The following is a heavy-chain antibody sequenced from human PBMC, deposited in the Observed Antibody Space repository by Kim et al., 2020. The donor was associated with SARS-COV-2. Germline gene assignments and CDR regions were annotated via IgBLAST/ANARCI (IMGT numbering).Heavy chain of an antibody. J-gene: IGHJ6*02. CDR1: GFTFSSYG. CDR3: AKDFRENFYCSGGSCYESYYYYGMDV. CDR2: IWYDGSNK. V-gene: IGHV3-33*06. D-gene: IGHD2-15*01. Sequence: GGSLRLSCAASGFTFSSYGMHWVHQAPGKGLEWVAVIWYDGSNKYYADSVKGRFTISRDNSKNTLYLQMNSLRAEDTAVYYCAKDFRENFYCSGGSCYESYYYYGMDVWGQGTTVTVSS.